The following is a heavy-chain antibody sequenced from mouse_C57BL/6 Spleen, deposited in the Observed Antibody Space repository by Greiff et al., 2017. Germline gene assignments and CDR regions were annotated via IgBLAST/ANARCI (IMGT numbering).Heavy chain of an antibody. V-gene: IGHV1-78*01. CDR3: ASQGIYYDYDGDAMDY. Sequence: QVQLQQSDAELVKPGASVKISCKVSGYTFTDHTIHWMKQRPEQGLEWIGYIYPRDGSTKYNEKFKGKATLTADKSSSTAYMQLNSLTSEDSAVYFCASQGIYYDYDGDAMDYWGQGTSVTVSS. J-gene: IGHJ4*01. CDR2: IYPRDGST. D-gene: IGHD2-4*01. CDR1: GYTFTDHT.